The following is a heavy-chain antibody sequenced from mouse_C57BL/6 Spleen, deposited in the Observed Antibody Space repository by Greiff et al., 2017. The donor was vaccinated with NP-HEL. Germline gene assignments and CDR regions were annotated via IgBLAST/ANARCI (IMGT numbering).Heavy chain of an antibody. CDR2: IYPGSGST. CDR3: ARETRYYYGSRGWFAY. CDR1: GYTFTSYW. Sequence: QVQLKQPGAELVKPGASVKMSCKASGYTFTSYWITWVKQRPGQGLEWIGDIYPGSGSTNYNEKFKSKATLTVDTSSSTAYMQLSSLTSEDAAVYYCARETRYYYGSRGWFAYWGQGTLVTVSA. V-gene: IGHV1-55*01. J-gene: IGHJ3*01. D-gene: IGHD1-1*01.